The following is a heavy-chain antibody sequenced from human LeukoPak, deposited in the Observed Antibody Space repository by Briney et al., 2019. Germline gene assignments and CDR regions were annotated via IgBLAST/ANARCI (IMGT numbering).Heavy chain of an antibody. CDR2: ISSGGTYK. J-gene: IGHJ3*02. Sequence: RGSLRLSCAASGFTFSDYTMNWVRQAPGKGLEWVSSISSGGTYKYYADSVKGRFTISRDNAQNSLYLQMNSLRAEDSSVYYCARPTTVTTISADAFDIWGQGTMVTVSS. D-gene: IGHD4-17*01. CDR1: GFTFSDYT. CDR3: ARPTTVTTISADAFDI. V-gene: IGHV3-21*01.